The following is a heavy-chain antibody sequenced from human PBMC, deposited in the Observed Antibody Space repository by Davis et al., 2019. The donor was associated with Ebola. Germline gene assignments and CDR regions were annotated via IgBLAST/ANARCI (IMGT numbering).Heavy chain of an antibody. CDR3: VKDALLYDVWSGEFSYFDS. Sequence: PAGSLRLSCLASAFTFSDYAMYWVPQAPGKGPQFVSSISSQGRGTDYTDSVRGRFTISRDNSNDTLYLQMSSLRPEDTAVYYCVKDALLYDVWSGEFSYFDSWGQGTVVIVSS. V-gene: IGHV3-64D*08. J-gene: IGHJ4*02. CDR1: AFTFSDYA. D-gene: IGHD3-3*01. CDR2: ISSQGRGT.